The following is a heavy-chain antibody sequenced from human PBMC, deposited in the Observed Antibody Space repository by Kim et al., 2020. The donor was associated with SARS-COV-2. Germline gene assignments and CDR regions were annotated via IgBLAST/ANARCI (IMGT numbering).Heavy chain of an antibody. J-gene: IGHJ1*01. D-gene: IGHD2-8*01. CDR3: ARFRLYDF. CDR1: GYTFTSYG. CDR2: ISGYNGIK. V-gene: IGHV1-18*01. Sequence: ASVKVSCQSSGYTFTSYGISWVRQAPGQGLEWMAWISGYNGIKTYAQNFQDRVTMTTDTSTSTAYMELRSLTSADTAVYYCARFRLYDF.